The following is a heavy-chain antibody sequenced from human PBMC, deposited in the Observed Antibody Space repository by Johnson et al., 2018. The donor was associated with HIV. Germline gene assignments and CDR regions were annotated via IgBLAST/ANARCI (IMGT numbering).Heavy chain of an antibody. CDR1: GFTFSSYA. V-gene: IGHV3-30-3*01. J-gene: IGHJ3*02. CDR2: ISYDGNNI. D-gene: IGHD1-26*01. Sequence: QVQLVESGGGVVQPGRSLILSCAASGFTFSSYAMHWLRQAPGKGLEWVAIISYDGNNIYYADSVKGRFTISRDNSKSTLYVQMNSLRAEDTAVYYCARGSGSYSFDAFDIWGQGTVVTVSS. CDR3: ARGSGSYSFDAFDI.